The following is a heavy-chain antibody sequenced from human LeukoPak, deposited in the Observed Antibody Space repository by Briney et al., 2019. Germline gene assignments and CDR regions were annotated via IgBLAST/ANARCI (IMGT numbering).Heavy chain of an antibody. Sequence: SETLSLTCTVSGVSITTHYWSWLRQPPGKELEWIAYMTDSETTKNNPSLKSRITLSADTSKNQFSLKLTSVTAADTAVYYCARHVSRDAKRGLDYWGQGTLVTVSS. CDR3: ARHVSRDAKRGLDY. V-gene: IGHV4-59*08. D-gene: IGHD3-10*01. J-gene: IGHJ4*02. CDR2: MTDSETT. CDR1: GVSITTHY.